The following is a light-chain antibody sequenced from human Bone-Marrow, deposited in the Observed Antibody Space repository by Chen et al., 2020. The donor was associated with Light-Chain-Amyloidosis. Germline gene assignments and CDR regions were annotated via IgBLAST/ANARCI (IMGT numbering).Light chain of an antibody. CDR1: SSDVGGDNH. V-gene: IGLV2-14*01. CDR2: EVT. CDR3: SSYTITNTLV. Sequence: HSALTPPASASGSPGQSITTSSPETSSDVGGDNHVSWYQQHPDKAPKLMIYEVTNRPSWVPDRFSGSKSDNTASLTISGLQTEDEADYLCSSYTITNTLVFGSGTRVTVL. J-gene: IGLJ1*01.